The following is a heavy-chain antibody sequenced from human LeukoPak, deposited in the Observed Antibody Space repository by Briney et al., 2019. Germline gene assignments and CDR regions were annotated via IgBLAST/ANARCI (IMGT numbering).Heavy chain of an antibody. D-gene: IGHD2-15*01. Sequence: SETLSLTCTVSGGSISSYYWSWIRQPPGKGLEWIGYIYYSGSTNYNPSLKSRVTISEDTSKNQFSLKLSSVTSADTAVYYCARGHCSGGSCYFDYWGQGTLVTVSS. CDR1: GGSISSYY. V-gene: IGHV4-59*01. CDR2: IYYSGST. J-gene: IGHJ4*02. CDR3: ARGHCSGGSCYFDY.